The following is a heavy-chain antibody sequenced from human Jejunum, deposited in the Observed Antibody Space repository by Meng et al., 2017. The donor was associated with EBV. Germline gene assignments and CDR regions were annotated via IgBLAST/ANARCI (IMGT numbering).Heavy chain of an antibody. J-gene: IGHJ5*02. CDR1: GASISISSYY. CDR3: ARAPSVAAAGLNNWFDP. V-gene: IGHV4-39*01. Sequence: QRQEQGPVLVKAAEPLSPTWNVSGASISISSYYWAWIRQPPGKGLEWIGSIYSSGSTYYNPSLKRRVTISVDTSKNQFSLKLSSVTAADTAVYYCARAPSVAAAGLNNWFDPWGQGTLVTVSS. CDR2: IYSSGST. D-gene: IGHD6-13*01.